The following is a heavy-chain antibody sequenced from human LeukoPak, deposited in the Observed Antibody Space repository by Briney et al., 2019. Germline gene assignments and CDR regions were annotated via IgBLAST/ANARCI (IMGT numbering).Heavy chain of an antibody. CDR1: GFAFGSEA. V-gene: IGHV3-23*01. CDR3: AKSRSGSASWALQIFDN. J-gene: IGHJ4*02. Sequence: GGSLRLSCAVSGFAFGSEAVSWVRQSPARGLEWVASISPGGGTTYYADYVKGRFTISRDNSKNSLFVQMNSLRAEDTAVYFCAKSRSGSASWALQIFDNWGQGTLVTVSS. CDR2: ISPGGGTT. D-gene: IGHD2-2*01.